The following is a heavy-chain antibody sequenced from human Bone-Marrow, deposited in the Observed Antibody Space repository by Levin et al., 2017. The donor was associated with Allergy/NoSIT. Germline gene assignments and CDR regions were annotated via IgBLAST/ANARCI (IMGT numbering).Heavy chain of an antibody. J-gene: IGHJ5*02. V-gene: IGHV3-30*04. CDR3: ARAGVDP. CDR2: ISFDGRDD. CDR1: GFTFRSSP. Sequence: GESLKISCAASGFTFRSSPMHWVRQAPDKGLEWVAAISFDGRDDYYADSVKGRFTISRDNSKNTVSLQMNSLRRADTGVYYCARAGVDPWGQGSLVTVSS.